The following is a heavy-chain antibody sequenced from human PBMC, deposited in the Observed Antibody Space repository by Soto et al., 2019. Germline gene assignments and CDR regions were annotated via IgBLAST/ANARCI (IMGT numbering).Heavy chain of an antibody. J-gene: IGHJ4*02. CDR2: IYWDDDK. CDR1: GFSLSTSGVG. V-gene: IGHV2-5*02. Sequence: QITLKESGPTLVKPTQTLTLTCTFSGFSLSTSGVGVGWIRQPPGKALEWLALIYWDDDKRYSPSLKSRLTITKDTSKNQVVLTMTTMDPVDTATYYCARISSGWYLDYWGQGTLVTVSS. D-gene: IGHD6-19*01. CDR3: ARISSGWYLDY.